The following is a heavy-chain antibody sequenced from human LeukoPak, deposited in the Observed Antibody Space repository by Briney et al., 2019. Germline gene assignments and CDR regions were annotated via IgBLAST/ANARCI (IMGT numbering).Heavy chain of an antibody. J-gene: IGHJ4*02. Sequence: PGGSLRLSCAVSGFDFSSNWMHWVRHAPGQGLVWVSRIKGDGISTNYADSVKGRFTISRDNSKNTLYLQMNSLRAEDTAVYYCARDTLAVAGFDYWGQGTLVTVSS. V-gene: IGHV3-74*01. CDR3: ARDTLAVAGFDY. D-gene: IGHD6-19*01. CDR2: IKGDGIST. CDR1: GFDFSSNW.